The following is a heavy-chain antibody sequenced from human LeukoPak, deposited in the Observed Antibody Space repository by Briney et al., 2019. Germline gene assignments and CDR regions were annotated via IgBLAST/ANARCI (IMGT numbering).Heavy chain of an antibody. Sequence: PSETLSLTCAVSGGSISSSNWWSWVRQPPGKGLEWIGEIYHSGSTNYNPSLKSRVTISADKSKNQVSLKLTSVTAADTAVYYCARLPVIVGAALEYYYYYMDVWGQGTTVTVSS. CDR3: ARLPVIVGAALEYYYYYMDV. D-gene: IGHD1-26*01. CDR1: GGSISSSNW. V-gene: IGHV4-4*02. J-gene: IGHJ6*03. CDR2: IYHSGST.